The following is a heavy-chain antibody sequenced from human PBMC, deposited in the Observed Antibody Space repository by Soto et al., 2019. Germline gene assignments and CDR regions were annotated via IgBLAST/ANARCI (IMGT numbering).Heavy chain of an antibody. CDR3: AKDLEVGDSSSWPDY. V-gene: IGHV3-30*04. D-gene: IGHD6-13*01. CDR1: GFTFSSYA. Sequence: GGSLRLSCAASGFTFSSYAMHWVRQAPGKGLEWVAVISYDGSNKYYADSVKGRFTISRDNSKNTLYLQMNSLRAEDTAVYYCAKDLEVGDSSSWPDYWGQGTLVTVSS. J-gene: IGHJ4*02. CDR2: ISYDGSNK.